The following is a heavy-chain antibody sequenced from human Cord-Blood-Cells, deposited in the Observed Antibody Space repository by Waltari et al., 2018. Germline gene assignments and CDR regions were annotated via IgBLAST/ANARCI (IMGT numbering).Heavy chain of an antibody. CDR3: AAASSRTFPNIAAAGY. J-gene: IGHJ4*02. D-gene: IGHD6-13*01. CDR1: GFTFTSSA. V-gene: IGHV1-58*01. CDR2: NVVGSGNT. Sequence: QMQLVQSGPEVKKPGTSVKVSCKASGFTFTSSAVQWVRQARGQRLEWIGWNVVGSGNTNYAQKFQERVTITRDMSTSTAYMELSSLRSEDTAVYYCAAASSRTFPNIAAAGYWGQGTLVTVSS.